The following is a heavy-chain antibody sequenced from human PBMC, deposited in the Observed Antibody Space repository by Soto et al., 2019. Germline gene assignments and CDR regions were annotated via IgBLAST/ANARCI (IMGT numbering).Heavy chain of an antibody. CDR1: GFTFSSYA. J-gene: IGHJ3*02. CDR2: ISGSGGST. Sequence: GGSLRLSCAASGFTFSSYAMSWVRQAPGKGLEWVSAISGSGGSTYYADSVKGRFTISRDNSKNTLYLQMNSLRAEDTAVYYCAKSYYYDSSGYPRAYDAFDIWGQGTMVTVSS. D-gene: IGHD3-22*01. V-gene: IGHV3-23*01. CDR3: AKSYYYDSSGYPRAYDAFDI.